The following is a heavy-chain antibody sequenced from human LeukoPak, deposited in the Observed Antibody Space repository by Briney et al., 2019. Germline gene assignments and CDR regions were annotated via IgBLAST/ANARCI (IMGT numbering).Heavy chain of an antibody. CDR1: GGSISSGGYY. J-gene: IGHJ4*02. Sequence: PSETLSLTCTVSGGSISSGGYYWSWIRQHPGKGLEWIGYIYYSGSTYYNPSLKSRVTISVDTSKNQFSLKLSSVTAADTAVYYCARTGGHGSGQKKHLDYWGQGTLVTVSS. D-gene: IGHD3-10*01. CDR2: IYYSGST. V-gene: IGHV4-31*03. CDR3: ARTGGHGSGQKKHLDY.